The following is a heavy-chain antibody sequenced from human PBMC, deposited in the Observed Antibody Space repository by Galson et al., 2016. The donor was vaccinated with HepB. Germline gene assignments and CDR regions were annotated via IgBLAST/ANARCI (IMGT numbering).Heavy chain of an antibody. CDR3: ARFACRGGSCYDYYGMDV. J-gene: IGHJ6*02. D-gene: IGHD2-15*01. CDR2: IYYSGST. CDR1: GGSIISGGYY. Sequence: TLSLTCTVSGGSIISGGYYWSWIRQHPGKGLEWIGHIYYSGSTYYNPSLKSRVTMSVDTSKNQFSLKLSSVTAADTAGYYCARFACRGGSCYDYYGMDVWGQGTAVTVS. V-gene: IGHV4-31*03.